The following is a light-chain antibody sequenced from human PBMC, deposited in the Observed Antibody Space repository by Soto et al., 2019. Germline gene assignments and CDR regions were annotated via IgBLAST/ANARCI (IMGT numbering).Light chain of an antibody. J-gene: IGLJ2*01. CDR1: SSDVGTYNY. Sequence: QYALTQPASVSGSPGQSITISCTGTSSDVGTYNYVSWYQQHPGKAPKVMIYDVSNRPSGVSNRFSGSKSGNTASLTISGLQAEDEADYYCSSCTGSSTSVIFGGGTKVTVL. CDR2: DVS. CDR3: SSCTGSSTSVI. V-gene: IGLV2-14*03.